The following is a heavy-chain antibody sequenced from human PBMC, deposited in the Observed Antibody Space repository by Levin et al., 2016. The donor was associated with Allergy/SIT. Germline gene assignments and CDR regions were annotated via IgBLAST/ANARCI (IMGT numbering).Heavy chain of an antibody. D-gene: IGHD1-1*01. CDR2: ISIDGSRE. V-gene: IGHV3-30*18. Sequence: GGSLRLSCVGSGFSFSADSIHWVRRAPGKGLEWVAVISIDGSREHYADSVKGRLTISRDKSKNTLYLQINSLRVEDSAVYYCAKEGAGTTWSAFDIWGQGTVVRRLV. CDR3: AKEGAGTTWSAFDI. CDR1: GFSFSADS. J-gene: IGHJ3*02.